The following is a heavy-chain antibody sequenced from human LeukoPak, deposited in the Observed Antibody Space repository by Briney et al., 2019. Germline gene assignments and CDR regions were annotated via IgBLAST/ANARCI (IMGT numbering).Heavy chain of an antibody. CDR2: IGDAGT. D-gene: IGHD3-16*01. CDR1: GFTFNDFA. J-gene: IGHJ3*01. Sequence: GGSLRLSCAASGFTFNDFAMTWVRQAPGKGLEWVSSIGDAGTYYADSVKGRFTISRDSSKNMLYLQLNSLRAGDTAMYYCAKNLGPFDVRGQGTMVTVSS. CDR3: AKNLGPFDV. V-gene: IGHV3-23*01.